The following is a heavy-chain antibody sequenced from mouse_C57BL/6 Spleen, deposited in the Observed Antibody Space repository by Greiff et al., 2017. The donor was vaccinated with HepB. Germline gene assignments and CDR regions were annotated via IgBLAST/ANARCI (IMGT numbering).Heavy chain of an antibody. V-gene: IGHV1-26*01. J-gene: IGHJ3*01. D-gene: IGHD2-1*01. CDR3: ARTHYGNYVWFAY. CDR1: GYTFTDYY. CDR2: INPNNGGT. Sequence: EVQLQQSGPELVKPGASVKISCKASGYTFTDYYMNWVKQSHGKSLEWIGDINPNNGGTSYNQKFKGKATLTVDKSSSTAYMELRSLTSEDSAVYYCARTHYGNYVWFAYWGQGTLVTVSA.